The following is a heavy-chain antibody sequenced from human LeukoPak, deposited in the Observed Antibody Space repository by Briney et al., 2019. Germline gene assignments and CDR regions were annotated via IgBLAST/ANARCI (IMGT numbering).Heavy chain of an antibody. CDR2: ISGSGGST. Sequence: GGSLRLSCAASGFTFSTYAMSWVRQAPGKGLEWVSGISGSGGSTYVADSVKGRFTVSRDDPHNTLYLQMNSVRAEDTAVYFCARGGVDHYGSGTYYLMYYFDHWGQGALVTVSS. CDR3: ARGGVDHYGSGTYYLMYYFDH. V-gene: IGHV3-23*01. D-gene: IGHD3-10*01. J-gene: IGHJ4*02. CDR1: GFTFSTYA.